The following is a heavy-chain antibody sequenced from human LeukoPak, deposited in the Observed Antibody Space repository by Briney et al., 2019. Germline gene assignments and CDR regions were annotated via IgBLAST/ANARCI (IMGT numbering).Heavy chain of an antibody. Sequence: SETLSLTCTVSGGSISNYYWSWIRQPPGKGLEWIGFIYYSGSTTYNPSLKSRATLSVDTSKNQFSVKLISATAADTAVYYCARGTMMVGPWGQGTLVTVSS. CDR1: GGSISNYY. CDR2: IYYSGST. V-gene: IGHV4-59*01. J-gene: IGHJ5*02. D-gene: IGHD3-22*01. CDR3: ARGTMMVGP.